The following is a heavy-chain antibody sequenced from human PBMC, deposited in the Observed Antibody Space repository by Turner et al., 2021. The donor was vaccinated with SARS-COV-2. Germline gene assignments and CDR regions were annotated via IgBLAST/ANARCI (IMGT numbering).Heavy chain of an antibody. CDR1: GYTLTELS. CDR3: ATGYAYCGGDCSIHY. V-gene: IGHV1-24*01. CDR2: FDPEDAET. Sequence: QVQLIQYGAEVKKPGASVKVSCKVSGYTLTELSMHWVRQAPGKGLEWMGGFDPEDAETIYEQKFQGRVTMTEDTSTDTAYMELSSLRSEDTAVYYCATGYAYCGGDCSIHYWGQGTLVTVSS. J-gene: IGHJ4*02. D-gene: IGHD2-21*02.